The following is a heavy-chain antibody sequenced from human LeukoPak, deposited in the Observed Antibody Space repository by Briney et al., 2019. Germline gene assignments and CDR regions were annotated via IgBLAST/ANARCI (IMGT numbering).Heavy chain of an antibody. J-gene: IGHJ4*02. D-gene: IGHD3-22*01. CDR2: ISDSGGRT. CDR3: AKRGVVIRVILVGFHKEAYYFDS. CDR1: GITLSNYG. V-gene: IGHV3-23*01. Sequence: GGSLRLSCAVSGITLSNYGMSWVRQAPGKGLEWVAGISDSGGRTKYADSVKGRFTISRDNSKDTLYLQMNSLRAEDTAVYFCAKRGVVIRVILVGFHKEAYYFDSWGQGALVTVSS.